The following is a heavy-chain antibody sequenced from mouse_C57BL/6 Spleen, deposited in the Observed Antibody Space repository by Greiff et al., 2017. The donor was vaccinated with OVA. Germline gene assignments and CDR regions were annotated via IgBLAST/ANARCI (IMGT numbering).Heavy chain of an antibody. D-gene: IGHD1-1*01. J-gene: IGHJ4*01. CDR2: IHPNSGST. CDR1: GYTFTSYW. V-gene: IGHV1-64*01. Sequence: QVQLQPPGAELVKPGASVKLSCKASGYTFTSYWMHWVKQRPGQGLEWIGMIHPNSGSTNYNEKFKSKATLTVDKSSSTAYMQLSSLTSEDSAVYYCARGSYGSSYFYAMDYWGQGTPVTVSS. CDR3: ARGSYGSSYFYAMDY.